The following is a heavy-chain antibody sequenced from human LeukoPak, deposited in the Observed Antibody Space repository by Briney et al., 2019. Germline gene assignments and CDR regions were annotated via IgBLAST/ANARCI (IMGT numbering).Heavy chain of an antibody. CDR1: GGSVSSYY. CDR3: ARGLTTYDILTGYYVEAFDI. V-gene: IGHV4-59*02. J-gene: IGHJ3*02. D-gene: IGHD3-9*01. Sequence: SETLSLTCTVSGGSVSSYYWSWIRQPPGKGLEWIGYIYYSGSTNYNPSLKSRVTISVDTSKNQFSLELSSVTAADTAVYYCARGLTTYDILTGYYVEAFDIWGQGTMVTVSS. CDR2: IYYSGST.